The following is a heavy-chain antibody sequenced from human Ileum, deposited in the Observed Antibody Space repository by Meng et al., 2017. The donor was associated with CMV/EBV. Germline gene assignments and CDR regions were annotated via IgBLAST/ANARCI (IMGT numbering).Heavy chain of an antibody. CDR3: ARGGGSLH. D-gene: IGHD1-26*01. J-gene: IGHJ4*02. V-gene: IGHV4-39*07. Sequence: SETLSLTCIVSGGSISTSSYYWGWIRQPPGKGLEWIGNIYYSGSTYYNPSLKSRVTISMDTSKNQFSLKLSSVTAADTAVYYCARGGGSLHWGQGTLGTVSS. CDR1: GGSISTSSYY. CDR2: IYYSGST.